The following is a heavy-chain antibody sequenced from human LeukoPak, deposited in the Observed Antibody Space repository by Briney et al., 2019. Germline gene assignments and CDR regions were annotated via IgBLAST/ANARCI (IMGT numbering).Heavy chain of an antibody. CDR3: ARTTGITGTTPLDY. Sequence: WISAYNGNTNYAQKLQGRVTMTTDTSTSTAYMELRSLRSDDTAVYYCARTTGITGTTPLDYWGQGTLVTVSS. D-gene: IGHD1-7*01. CDR2: ISAYNGNT. V-gene: IGHV1-18*01. J-gene: IGHJ4*02.